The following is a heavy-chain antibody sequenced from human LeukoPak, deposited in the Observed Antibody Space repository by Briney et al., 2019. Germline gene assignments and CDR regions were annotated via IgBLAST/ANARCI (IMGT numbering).Heavy chain of an antibody. V-gene: IGHV1-2*02. CDR2: INPNTGGT. CDR1: GYTFTAYY. J-gene: IGHJ4*02. Sequence: ASVKVSCKASGYTFTAYYIHWVRQAPGQGLEWMGWINPNTGGTNYAQKFRGRVTITRDTSINTAYMDLTRLTSDDTALYYCARDHNSENWGSLGGWGQGTLVTVSS. D-gene: IGHD7-27*01. CDR3: ARDHNSENWGSLGG.